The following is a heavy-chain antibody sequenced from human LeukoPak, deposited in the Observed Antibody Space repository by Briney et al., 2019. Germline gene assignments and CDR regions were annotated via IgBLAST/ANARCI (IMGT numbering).Heavy chain of an antibody. J-gene: IGHJ6*03. CDR3: ARFDYGSGSYLYYYYYMDV. D-gene: IGHD3-10*01. V-gene: IGHV4-39*01. CDR2: IYYSGST. Sequence: SETLSLTCTVSGGSISSSSYYWGWIRQPPGKGLEWIGSIYYSGSTYYNPSLKSRVTISVDTSKNQFSLKLSSVTAADTAVYYCARFDYGSGSYLYYYYYMDVWGKGTTVTISS. CDR1: GGSISSSSYY.